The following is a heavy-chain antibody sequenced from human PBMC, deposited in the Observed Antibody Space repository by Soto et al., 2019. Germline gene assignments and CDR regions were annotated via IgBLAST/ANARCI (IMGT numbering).Heavy chain of an antibody. CDR1: GFTFSSYS. D-gene: IGHD3-22*01. J-gene: IGHJ3*02. CDR2: ISSSSIYI. V-gene: IGHV3-21*01. Sequence: PGGFLRLSCAASGFTFSSYSMNWVRQAPGKGLEWVSSISSSSIYIYYADSVKGRFTISRDNAKNSLYLQMNSLRAEDTAVYYCARDQGSRTSLHYYDSSGYNWDCAFDIWGQGTMVTVSS. CDR3: ARDQGSRTSLHYYDSSGYNWDCAFDI.